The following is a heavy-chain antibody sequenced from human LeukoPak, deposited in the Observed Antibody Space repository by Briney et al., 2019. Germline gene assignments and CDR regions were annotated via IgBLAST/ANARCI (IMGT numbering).Heavy chain of an antibody. CDR2: IYYSGST. V-gene: IGHV4-38-2*02. CDR3: ARRVYYYDSSGYYWGASGFDY. CDR1: GYSISSGYY. D-gene: IGHD3-22*01. J-gene: IGHJ4*02. Sequence: PSETLSLTCTVSGYSISSGYYWGWIRQPPGKGLEWIGSIYYSGSTYYNPSLKSRVTISVDTSKNQFSLKLSSVTAADTAVYYCARRVYYYDSSGYYWGASGFDYWGQGTLVTVSS.